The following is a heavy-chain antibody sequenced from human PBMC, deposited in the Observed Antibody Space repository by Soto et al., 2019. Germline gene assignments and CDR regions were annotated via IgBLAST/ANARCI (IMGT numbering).Heavy chain of an antibody. CDR1: GFTFSTYG. V-gene: IGHV3-30*18. CDR2: ISYDGSQT. Sequence: QVQLVESGGGVVQPGGSLRLSCAASGFTFSTYGMHWVRQAPGKGLEWVAVISYDGSQTYYADSVKGRFTISRDNSRDTVYLQMSSLRAEETAVYYCANVEGGACFDFELWGQGTLVTVSS. J-gene: IGHJ4*02. CDR3: ANVEGGACFDFEL. D-gene: IGHD3-16*01.